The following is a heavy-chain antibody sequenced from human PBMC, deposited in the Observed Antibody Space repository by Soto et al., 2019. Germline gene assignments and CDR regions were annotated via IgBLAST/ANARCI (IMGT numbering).Heavy chain of an antibody. CDR3: ARAPLDSYYGMGV. Sequence: QVQLVESGGGVVQPGRSLRLSCAASGFTFSSYGMNWVRQAPGKGLEWVAVIWYDGINKYYADSVKGRFTISRDNSKYTFYLQMNSWRAEDTAVYCCARAPLDSYYGMGVWGQGPSVTVSS. D-gene: IGHD3-22*01. CDR1: GFTFSSYG. J-gene: IGHJ6*02. V-gene: IGHV3-33*01. CDR2: IWYDGINK.